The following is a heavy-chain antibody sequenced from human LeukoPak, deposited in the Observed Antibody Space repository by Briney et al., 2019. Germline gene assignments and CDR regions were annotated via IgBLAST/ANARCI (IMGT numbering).Heavy chain of an antibody. CDR2: ISGSGGST. V-gene: IGHV3-23*01. Sequence: AGGSLRLSCAASGFTFSSYAMSWVRQAPGKGQEWVSAISGSGGSTYYADSVKGRFTISRDNSKNTLYLQMNSLRAEDTAVYYCAKDLRGLSALYYYYMDVWGKGTTVTVSS. CDR1: GFTFSSYA. CDR3: AKDLRGLSALYYYYMDV. D-gene: IGHD3-16*02. J-gene: IGHJ6*03.